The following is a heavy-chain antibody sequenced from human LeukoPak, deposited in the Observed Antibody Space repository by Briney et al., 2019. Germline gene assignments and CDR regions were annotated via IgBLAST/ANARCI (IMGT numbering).Heavy chain of an antibody. D-gene: IGHD2-15*01. J-gene: IGHJ4*02. V-gene: IGHV3-49*04. CDR2: IRSKAYGGTT. CDR3: TRPRYCSGGSCYFDY. CDR1: GFTFSRYA. Sequence: GSLRLPCAASGFTFSRYAMSWVRQAPGKGLEWVGFIRSKAYGGTTEYAASVKGRFTISRDDSKSIAYLQMNSLKTEDTAVYYCTRPRYCSGGSCYFDYWGQGTLVTVSS.